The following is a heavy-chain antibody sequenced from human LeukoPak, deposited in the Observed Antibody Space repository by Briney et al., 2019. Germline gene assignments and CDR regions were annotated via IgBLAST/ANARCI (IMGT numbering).Heavy chain of an antibody. CDR2: ISGSVDST. Sequence: GGSLRPSCAPSGFTFSNYAIRWVRQSPGPGLGWCSGISGSVDSTYYTTSVKGRLYLQMNSLRAEDTAVYYCARRSGIAVAGAFDYWGQGTLVTVSS. D-gene: IGHD6-19*01. V-gene: IGHV3-23*01. J-gene: IGHJ4*02. CDR3: ARRSGIAVAGAFDY. CDR1: GFTFSNYA.